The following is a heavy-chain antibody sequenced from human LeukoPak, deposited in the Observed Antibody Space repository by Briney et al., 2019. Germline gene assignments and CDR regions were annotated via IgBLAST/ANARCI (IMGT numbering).Heavy chain of an antibody. CDR2: ISGSGGST. D-gene: IGHD2-2*02. CDR1: GFTFSSYA. V-gene: IGHV3-23*01. CDR3: AKDRRYCSSTSCYTGEFDY. J-gene: IGHJ4*02. Sequence: PGGSLRLSCAASGFTFSSYAMSWVRQAPGKGLEWVSAISGSGGSTYYADSVKGRFTISRDNSKNTLHLQMNSLRAEDTAVYYCAKDRRYCSSTSCYTGEFDYWGQGTLVTVSS.